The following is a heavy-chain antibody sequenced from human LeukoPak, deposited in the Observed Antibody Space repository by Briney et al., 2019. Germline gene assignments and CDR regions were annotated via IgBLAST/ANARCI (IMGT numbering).Heavy chain of an antibody. D-gene: IGHD4-23*01. V-gene: IGHV3-74*01. J-gene: IGHJ1*01. CDR1: GFTFSSYW. Sequence: GGSLRLSCGASGFTFSSYWMHWVRQAPGKGLVWVSGINTDGSSTYYADSVKGRFTISRDNAKNTLYLQMNSLRAEDTAVYYCSGGNAKHWGQGTLVTVSS. CDR3: SGGNAKH. CDR2: INTDGSST.